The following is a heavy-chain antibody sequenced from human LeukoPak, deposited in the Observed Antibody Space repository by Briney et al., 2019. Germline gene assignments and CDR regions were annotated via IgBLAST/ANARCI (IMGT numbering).Heavy chain of an antibody. CDR1: GFTFDDYA. D-gene: IGHD3-22*01. CDR3: AKDTNYYDSSGYHHWYYDL. J-gene: IGHJ2*01. Sequence: GGSLRLSCAASGFTFDDYAMHWVRQAPGKGLEWVSFISGDGHSTYYADSVKGRFTISRDNSKNSLYLQMNSLRTEDTALFYCAKDTNYYDSSGYHHWYYDLWGRGTLVTVSS. V-gene: IGHV3-43*02. CDR2: ISGDGHST.